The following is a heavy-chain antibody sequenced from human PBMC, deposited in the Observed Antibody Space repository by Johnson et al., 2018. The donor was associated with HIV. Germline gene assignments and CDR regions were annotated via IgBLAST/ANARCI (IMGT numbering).Heavy chain of an antibody. CDR3: ARAYTYGAFDC. Sequence: MLLVESGGGLVQPGGSLRLSCAASGFTVSSNYMNWVRQAPGKGLEWVSVIYSGGTTYHADSVKGRFIISRDNSKSTLYLQMNSLRAEDTDVDYCARAYTYGAFDCWGQGTMVPVSS. CDR2: IYSGGTT. V-gene: IGHV3-66*01. CDR1: GFTVSSNY. J-gene: IGHJ3*01. D-gene: IGHD5-18*01.